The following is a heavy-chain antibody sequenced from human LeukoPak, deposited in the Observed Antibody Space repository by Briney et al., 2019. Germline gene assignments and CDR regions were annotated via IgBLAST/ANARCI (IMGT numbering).Heavy chain of an antibody. CDR3: ARVMDTAIGNWFDP. CDR1: GGTFSSYA. V-gene: IGHV1-69*06. D-gene: IGHD5-18*01. Sequence: ASVKVSCKASGGTFSSYAISWVRQAPGQGLEWMGGIIPIFGTANYAQKFQGRVTITADKSTSTAYMELSSLRSEDTAVYYCARVMDTAIGNWFDPWGQGTLVTVSS. J-gene: IGHJ5*02. CDR2: IIPIFGTA.